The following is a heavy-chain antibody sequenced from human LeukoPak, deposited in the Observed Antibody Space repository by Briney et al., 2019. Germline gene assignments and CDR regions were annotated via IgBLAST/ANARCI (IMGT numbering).Heavy chain of an antibody. J-gene: IGHJ4*02. D-gene: IGHD2-2*02. CDR3: ARVGYYSSTSCYSGAYYFDY. V-gene: IGHV2-5*02. CDR2: IYWDDDK. Sequence: SGPTLVKPTQTLTLTCTFSGFSLSSSGVGVGWIRQPPGKALEWLALIYWDDDKRYSPSLKSRLTITKDTSKNQVVLTMTNMDPVATAAYYRARVGYYSSTSCYSGAYYFDYWGQGTLVTVSS. CDR1: GFSLSSSGVG.